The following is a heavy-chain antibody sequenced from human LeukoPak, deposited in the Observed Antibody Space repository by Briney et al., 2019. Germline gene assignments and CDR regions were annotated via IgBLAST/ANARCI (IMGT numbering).Heavy chain of an antibody. CDR3: AKDPRILSIAAAGGGVGY. CDR1: GFTFSSYA. D-gene: IGHD6-13*01. Sequence: PGGSLRLSCAVSGFTFSSYAMSWVRQAPGKGLEWVSAISGSGGSTYYADSVKGRFTISRDNSKNTLYLQMNSLRAEDTAVYYCAKDPRILSIAAAGGGVGYWGQGTLVTVSS. CDR2: ISGSGGST. J-gene: IGHJ4*02. V-gene: IGHV3-23*01.